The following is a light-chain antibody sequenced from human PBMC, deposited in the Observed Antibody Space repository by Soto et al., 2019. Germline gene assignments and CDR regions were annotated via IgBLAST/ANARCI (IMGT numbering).Light chain of an antibody. V-gene: IGKV1-33*01. CDR2: DAF. J-gene: IGKJ4*02. CDR1: QDIKNY. Sequence: DIQMTQSPSSLSAFLGDSITITCQASQDIKNYLIWYQHKPGKAPNLLIYDAFKSATVGPSRFSGSGSGTDFTFTISSLQPEDIATYYCQQYGSLPPTFGEGTRV. CDR3: QQYGSLPPT.